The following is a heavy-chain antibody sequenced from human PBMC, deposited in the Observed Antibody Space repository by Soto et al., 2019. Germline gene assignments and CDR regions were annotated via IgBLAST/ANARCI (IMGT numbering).Heavy chain of an antibody. CDR1: AGSFSTSGHY. J-gene: IGHJ4*01. CDR3: ARRSHTNWPAY. D-gene: IGHD2-8*01. V-gene: IGHV4-39*01. Sequence: SATLSLPSPFFAGSFSTSGHYVVWIRLPPGKGLEWVGSIYYDGRTYYNASLKRRVTISVDTSKNQFSLKVNSGTVADTAVYYCARRSHTNWPAYWGHGTQVTVS. CDR2: IYYDGRT.